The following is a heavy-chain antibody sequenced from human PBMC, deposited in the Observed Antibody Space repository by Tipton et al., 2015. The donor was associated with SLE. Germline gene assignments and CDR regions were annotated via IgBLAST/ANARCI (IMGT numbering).Heavy chain of an antibody. CDR1: GGSMSSDNYY. CDR2: IHYSGTT. CDR3: ARDCSSSSCYPYAFDI. V-gene: IGHV4-31*02. J-gene: IGHJ3*02. Sequence: LRLSCTVSGGSMSSDNYYWSWIRQHPGKGLEWIGYIHYSGTTYYNPSLKSRVVISVDTSKNQFSLKLSSVTAADTAVYYCARDCSSSSCYPYAFDIWGQGTMVTVSS. D-gene: IGHD2-2*01.